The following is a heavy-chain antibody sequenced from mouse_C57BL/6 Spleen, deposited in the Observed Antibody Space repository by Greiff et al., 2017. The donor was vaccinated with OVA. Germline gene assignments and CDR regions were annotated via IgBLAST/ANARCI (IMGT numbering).Heavy chain of an antibody. J-gene: IGHJ1*03. CDR3: AREDYGNWYFDV. D-gene: IGHD2-1*01. CDR1: GYTFTSYW. CDR2: IDPSDSET. Sequence: VQLQQPGAELVRPGSSVKLSCKASGYTFTSYWMHWVKQRPIQGLEWIGNIDPSDSETHYNQKFKDKATLTVDKSSSTAYMQLSSLTSEDSAVYYCAREDYGNWYFDVWGTGTTVTVSS. V-gene: IGHV1-52*01.